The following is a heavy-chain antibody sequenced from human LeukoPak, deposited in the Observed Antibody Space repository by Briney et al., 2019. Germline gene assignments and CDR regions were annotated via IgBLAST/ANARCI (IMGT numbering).Heavy chain of an antibody. J-gene: IGHJ5*02. CDR3: ARVPQYYDILTGYYKGWFDP. V-gene: IGHV4-39*07. D-gene: IGHD3-9*01. CDR1: GGSISSSSYY. Sequence: PSETLSLTCTVSGGSISSSSYYWGWIRQPPGKGLEWIGSIYYSGSTYYNPSLKSRVTISVDTSKNQFSLKLSSVTAADTAVYYCARVPQYYDILTGYYKGWFDPWGQGTLVTVSS. CDR2: IYYSGST.